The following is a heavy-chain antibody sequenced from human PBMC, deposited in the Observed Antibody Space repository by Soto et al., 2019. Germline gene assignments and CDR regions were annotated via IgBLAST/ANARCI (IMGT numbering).Heavy chain of an antibody. D-gene: IGHD3-3*01. J-gene: IGHJ4*02. Sequence: QVQLVESGGGVVQPGRSLRLSCAASGFTFSSYGMHWVRQAPGKGLEWVAVISYDGSNKYYADSVKGRFTISRDNSKNKLYLQMNSLRAEDTAVYYCAKKGLHDFLSGYYRDWGQGTLVTVSS. V-gene: IGHV3-30*18. CDR2: ISYDGSNK. CDR3: AKKGLHDFLSGYYRD. CDR1: GFTFSSYG.